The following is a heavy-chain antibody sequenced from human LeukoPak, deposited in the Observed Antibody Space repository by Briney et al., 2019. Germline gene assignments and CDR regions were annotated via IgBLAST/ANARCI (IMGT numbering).Heavy chain of an antibody. Sequence: GGSLRLSCAASGFTFSSYEMNWVRQAPGKGLEWVSQTSSSGGAIYYADSVKGRFTISRDNAKNSLYLQMNSLRVQDTAVYYCARYGYGGGFDYWGQGTLVTVSS. V-gene: IGHV3-48*03. CDR2: TSSSGGAI. CDR3: ARYGYGGGFDY. D-gene: IGHD5-18*01. J-gene: IGHJ4*02. CDR1: GFTFSSYE.